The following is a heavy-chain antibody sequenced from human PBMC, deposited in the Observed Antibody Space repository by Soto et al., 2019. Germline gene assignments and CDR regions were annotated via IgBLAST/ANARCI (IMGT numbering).Heavy chain of an antibody. CDR2: IYPSGSP. D-gene: IGHD2-2*01. CDR3: ARVPDR. V-gene: IGHV4-30-2*01. Sequence: QLQLQESGSGLVKPSQTLSLTCAVSGGSISSGGYSWSWIRQPPGKGLEWIGYIYPSGSPYYNPSPXTXXTISVDRSKNQFSLKLSSVPAADTAVYYCARVPDRWGQGTLVTASS. CDR1: GGSISSGGYS. J-gene: IGHJ5*02.